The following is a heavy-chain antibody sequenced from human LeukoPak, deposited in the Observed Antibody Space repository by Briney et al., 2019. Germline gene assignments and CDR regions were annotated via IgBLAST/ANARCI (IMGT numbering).Heavy chain of an antibody. CDR2: ITGTGGST. J-gene: IGHJ4*02. V-gene: IGHV3-23*01. CDR1: GFTFSNYA. CDR3: ARDITGANFDY. D-gene: IGHD1-20*01. Sequence: GGSLRLSCAASGFTFSNYAMSWVRQAPGKGLEWVSSITGTGGSTYYADSVKGRFTISRDNAKNSLYLQMNSLRAEDTAVYYCARDITGANFDYWGQGTLVTVSS.